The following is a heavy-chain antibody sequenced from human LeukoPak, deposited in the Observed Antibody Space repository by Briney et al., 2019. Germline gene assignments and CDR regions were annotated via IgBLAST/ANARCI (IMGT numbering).Heavy chain of an antibody. CDR1: GFTFSSYR. CDR2: INTDGSST. CDR3: AGLPFE. J-gene: IGHJ4*02. D-gene: IGHD3-16*01. Sequence: GGSLRLSCAASGFTFSSYRMHWVCQAPGKGLVWVSRINTDGSSTTYADSVKGRFTISRDNAKNTLYLQMNSLRAEDTAVYYCAGLPFEWGQGTLVTVSS. V-gene: IGHV3-74*01.